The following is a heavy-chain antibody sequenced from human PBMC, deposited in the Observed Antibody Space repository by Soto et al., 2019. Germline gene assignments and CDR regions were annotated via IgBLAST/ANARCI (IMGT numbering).Heavy chain of an antibody. CDR1: GFTFSSYS. V-gene: IGHV3-21*01. Sequence: GGSLRLSCAASGFTFSSYSMNWVRQAPGKGLEWVSSISSSSYIYYADSVKGRFTISRDNAKNSLYLQMNSLRAEDTAVYYCARGHDIVATITYYDYIWGSYRRENSFDYWGQGTLVTVSS. CDR3: ARGHDIVATITYYDYIWGSYRRENSFDY. J-gene: IGHJ4*02. D-gene: IGHD3-16*02. CDR2: ISSSSYI.